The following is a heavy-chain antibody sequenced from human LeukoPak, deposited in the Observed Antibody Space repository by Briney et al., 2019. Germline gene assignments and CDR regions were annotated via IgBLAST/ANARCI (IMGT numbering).Heavy chain of an antibody. Sequence: GESLRISCKGSGYSFTSYWIGWVRQMAGKGLEWRGIIYPGDSDTRCSPSFQGQVTISADKSISTAYLQWSSLKASDTAMYYCARHARDYYDSSALGFDPWGQGTLVTVSS. D-gene: IGHD3-22*01. CDR1: GYSFTSYW. V-gene: IGHV5-51*01. CDR2: IYPGDSDT. CDR3: ARHARDYYDSSALGFDP. J-gene: IGHJ5*02.